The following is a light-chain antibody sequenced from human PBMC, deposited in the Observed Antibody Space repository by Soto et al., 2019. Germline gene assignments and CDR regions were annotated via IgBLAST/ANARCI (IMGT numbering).Light chain of an antibody. CDR1: SSDVGGYNY. CDR3: SSYTSSSTRG. Sequence: GTSSDVGGYNYVSWYQQHPGKAPKPMIYDVSNRPSGVSNRFSGSKSGNTASLTISGLQAEDGADYYCSSYTSSSTRGFGTGTKVTVL. J-gene: IGLJ1*01. V-gene: IGLV2-14*04. CDR2: DVS.